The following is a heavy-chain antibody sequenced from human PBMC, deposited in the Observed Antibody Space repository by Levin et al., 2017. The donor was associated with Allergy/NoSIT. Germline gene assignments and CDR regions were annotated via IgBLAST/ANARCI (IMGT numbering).Heavy chain of an antibody. CDR1: GFTFSSYA. CDR3: AKDLTGPPDY. V-gene: IGHV3-23*01. CDR2: ISGSGGST. D-gene: IGHD3-9*01. J-gene: IGHJ4*02. Sequence: GESLKISCAASGFTFSSYAMSWVRQAPGKGLEWVSAISGSGGSTYYADSVKGRFTISRDNSKNTLYLQMNSLRAEDTAVYYCAKDLTGPPDYWGQGTLVTVSS.